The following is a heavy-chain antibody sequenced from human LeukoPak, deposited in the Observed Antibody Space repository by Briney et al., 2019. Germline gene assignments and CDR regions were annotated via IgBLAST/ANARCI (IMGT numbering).Heavy chain of an antibody. D-gene: IGHD5-24*01. CDR3: VRDKDGYNF. V-gene: IGHV3-74*01. Sequence: GGSLRLSCAASVFTFNAYVMHWVRQAPGKGLVWVARIDTDGKTTTYADSVKGRFTISRDNAKNMLYVQMNSLRAEDTAVYYCVRDKDGYNFWGQGTLVSVSS. CDR1: VFTFNAYV. J-gene: IGHJ4*02. CDR2: IDTDGKTT.